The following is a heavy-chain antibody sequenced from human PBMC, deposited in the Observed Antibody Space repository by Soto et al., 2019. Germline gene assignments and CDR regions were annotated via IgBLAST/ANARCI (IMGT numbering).Heavy chain of an antibody. V-gene: IGHV4-4*07. CDR2: XYXXGXT. CDR3: ARESTVVTLRTFDI. J-gene: IGHJ3*02. D-gene: IGHD2-21*02. Sequence: PSETLSLSCTVPGGSISSYFCTWIRQPAGKGLEXIWXXYXXGXTXXXPXXXSRVTMSVDTSKNQFSLKLSSVTAADTAVYYCARESTVVTLRTFDIWGQGTMVTVSS. CDR1: GGSISSYF.